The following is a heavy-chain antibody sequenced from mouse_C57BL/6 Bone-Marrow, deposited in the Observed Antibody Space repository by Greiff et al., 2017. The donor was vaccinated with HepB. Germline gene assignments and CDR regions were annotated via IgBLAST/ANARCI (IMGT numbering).Heavy chain of an antibody. CDR1: GYTFTSYW. V-gene: IGHV1-55*01. Sequence: VQLQQPGAELVKPGASVKMSCKASGYTFTSYWITWVKQRPGQGLEWIGDIYPGSGSTNYNEKFKSKATLTVDTSSSTAYMQLSSLTSEDSAVYYCARAIYYGYGGFAYWGQGTLVTVSA. CDR3: ARAIYYGYGGFAY. CDR2: IYPGSGST. D-gene: IGHD2-2*01. J-gene: IGHJ3*01.